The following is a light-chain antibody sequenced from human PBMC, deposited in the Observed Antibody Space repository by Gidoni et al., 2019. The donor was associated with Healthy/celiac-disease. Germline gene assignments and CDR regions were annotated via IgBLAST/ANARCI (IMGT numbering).Light chain of an antibody. J-gene: IGKJ1*01. CDR3: QQYNNYLET. CDR2: DAS. CDR1: QTISSW. Sequence: DIQMTKSPSTLSASVGDRVTITCRASQTISSWLAWYQQKPGKAPKLLIYDASSLESGVPSRFSGSGSGTEFTLTISSLQPDDFATYYCQQYNNYLETFGQGTKVEIK. V-gene: IGKV1-5*01.